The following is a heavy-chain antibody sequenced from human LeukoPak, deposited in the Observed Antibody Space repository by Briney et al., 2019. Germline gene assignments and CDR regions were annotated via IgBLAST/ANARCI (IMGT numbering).Heavy chain of an antibody. CDR2: IKQDGSEK. CDR3: AKGIGLYYYDSSGYYDAFDI. D-gene: IGHD3-22*01. J-gene: IGHJ3*02. Sequence: AGGSLRLSCAASGFTFSTYWMSWVRQAPGKGLEWVANIKQDGSEKYYVDSVKGRFTISRDNAKNTLYLQMNSLRAEDTAVYYCAKGIGLYYYDSSGYYDAFDIWGQGTMVTVSS. CDR1: GFTFSTYW. V-gene: IGHV3-7*03.